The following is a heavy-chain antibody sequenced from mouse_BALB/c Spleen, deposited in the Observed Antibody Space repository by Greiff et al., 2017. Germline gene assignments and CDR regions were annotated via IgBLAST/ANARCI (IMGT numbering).Heavy chain of an antibody. CDR3: ARVGTGTFYAMDY. J-gene: IGHJ4*01. V-gene: IGHV3-2*02. D-gene: IGHD4-1*01. Sequence: VQLKESGPGLVKPSQSLSLTCTVTGYSITSDYAWNWIRQFPGNKLEWMGYISYSGSTSYNPSLKSRISITRDTSKNQFFLQLNSVTTEDTATYYCARVGTGTFYAMDYWGQGTSVTVSS. CDR2: ISYSGST. CDR1: GYSITSDYA.